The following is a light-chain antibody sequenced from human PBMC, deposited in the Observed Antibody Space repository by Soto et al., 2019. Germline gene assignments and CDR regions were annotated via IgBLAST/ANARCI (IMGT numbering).Light chain of an antibody. V-gene: IGLV2-14*01. CDR3: SSYTTTTRL. Sequence: QSVLTQPASVSGSPGQSITISCTGTSSDIGSNNYVSWYQQHPGKAPKLMIYEVSNRPSGVSNHFSGSKSGNTASLTISGLQAEDEAVYYCSSYTTTTRLFGGGTKLIVL. J-gene: IGLJ3*02. CDR2: EVS. CDR1: SSDIGSNNY.